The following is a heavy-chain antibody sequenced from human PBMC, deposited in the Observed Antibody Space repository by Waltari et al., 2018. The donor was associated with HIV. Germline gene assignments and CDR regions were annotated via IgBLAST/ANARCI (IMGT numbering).Heavy chain of an antibody. J-gene: IGHJ4*02. CDR1: GFGFSRNA. V-gene: IGHV3-21*01. D-gene: IGHD4-17*01. CDR3: SAAVTTRGTFDK. Sequence: EVQWVECGGGLAKTGGYRRHSCAASGFGFSRNAMNWVRQAPEKGVKWIAYISRSTEYNYYADSMNGRFTSSRDNSKISVFLHMDNLRDVDTSVDYCSAAVTTRGTFDKWGQGTAVPVS. CDR2: ISRSTEYN.